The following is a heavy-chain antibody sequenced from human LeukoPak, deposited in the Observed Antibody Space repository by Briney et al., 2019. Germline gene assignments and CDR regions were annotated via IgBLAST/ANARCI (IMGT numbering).Heavy chain of an antibody. CDR2: ISGSGSTR. CDR3: ARLAVAGNFVFDY. V-gene: IGHV3-48*03. CDR1: GFTFTTYE. D-gene: IGHD6-19*01. J-gene: IGHJ4*02. Sequence: GGSLRLSCAASGFTFTTYETNWVRQAPGKGLEWVSYISGSGSTRSYADSVKGRFTISRDNAKNSLYLQMNSLRAEDTAVYYCARLAVAGNFVFDYWGQGTLVAVSS.